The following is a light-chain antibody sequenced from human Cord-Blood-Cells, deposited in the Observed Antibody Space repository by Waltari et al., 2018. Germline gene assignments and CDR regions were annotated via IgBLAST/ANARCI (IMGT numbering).Light chain of an antibody. CDR2: AAS. V-gene: IGKV1-39*01. Sequence: DIQMTQSPSSLSASVGDRVTITCRANQRISSYLNWYQQKPGKAPKLLIYAASSLQSGVPARFSGSGSGTDFTLTISSLQPEDFATYYCQQSYSTHTWTFGQGTKVEIK. CDR1: QRISSY. CDR3: QQSYSTHTWT. J-gene: IGKJ1*01.